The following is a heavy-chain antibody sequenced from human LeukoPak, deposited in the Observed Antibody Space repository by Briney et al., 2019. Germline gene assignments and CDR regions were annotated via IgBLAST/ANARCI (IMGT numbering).Heavy chain of an antibody. J-gene: IGHJ6*03. Sequence: SGGSLRLSCAASGFTFSDYYMSWIRQAPGKGLEWVSYISSSGSTIYYADSVKGRFTISRDNAKNSLYLQMNSLRAEDTAVYYCARVGPRRYYYYMDVWGKGTTVTVSS. CDR1: GFTFSDYY. CDR3: ARVGPRRYYYYMDV. CDR2: ISSSGSTI. V-gene: IGHV3-11*04.